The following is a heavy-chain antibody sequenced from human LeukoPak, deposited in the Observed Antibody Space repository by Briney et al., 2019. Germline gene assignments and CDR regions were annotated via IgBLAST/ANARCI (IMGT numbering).Heavy chain of an antibody. V-gene: IGHV5-51*01. CDR3: ARSDYDILTGFDY. CDR2: IYPGDSDT. D-gene: IGHD3-9*01. J-gene: IGHJ4*02. Sequence: GESLKISCKGSGYTFHSYWIAWVRQMPGKGLEWMGIIYPGDSDTRYSPSFQGQVTISADKSIRTAYLQWSSLKASDTAMYYCARSDYDILTGFDYWGQGTLVTVSS. CDR1: GYTFHSYW.